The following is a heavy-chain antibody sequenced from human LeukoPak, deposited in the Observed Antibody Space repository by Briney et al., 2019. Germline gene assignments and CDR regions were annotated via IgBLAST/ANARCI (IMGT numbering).Heavy chain of an antibody. V-gene: IGHV4-61*08. CDR2: ISYSGST. CDR3: ARDSPLDGYFDY. Sequence: SETLSLTCTVSGGSVSSGGYYWSWIRQPPGKGLEWIGYISYSGSTNYNPSLKSRVTISVDTSKIQFSLKLSSVTAADTAVYYCARDSPLDGYFDYWGQGTLVTVSS. J-gene: IGHJ4*02. CDR1: GGSVSSGGYY.